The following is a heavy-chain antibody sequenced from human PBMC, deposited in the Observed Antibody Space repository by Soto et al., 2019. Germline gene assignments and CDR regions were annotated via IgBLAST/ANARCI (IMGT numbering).Heavy chain of an antibody. CDR1: SYTFTSYG. J-gene: IGHJ4*02. CDR3: ARAPYSSGWYVHYFDY. D-gene: IGHD6-19*01. CDR2: ISAYNGNT. V-gene: IGHV1-18*01. Sequence: EASVKVSCKASSYTFTSYGISWVRQAPGQGLEWMGWISAYNGNTNYAQKLQGRVTMTTDTSTSTAYMELRSLRSDDTAVYYCARAPYSSGWYVHYFDYWGQGTLVTVSS.